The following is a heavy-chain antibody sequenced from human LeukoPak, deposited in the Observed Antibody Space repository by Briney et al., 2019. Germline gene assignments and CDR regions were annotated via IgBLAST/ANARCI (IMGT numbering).Heavy chain of an antibody. D-gene: IGHD3-22*01. CDR1: GFTFSSYS. CDR3: ARVSRVVVITPYFDY. CDR2: ISSGSGFI. V-gene: IGHV3-21*01. J-gene: IGHJ4*02. Sequence: GGSLRLSCAASGFTFSSYSMNWVRQAPGKGLEWVSSISSGSGFIYYADSVKGRFTISRDNAKNSLYLQMNSLRVEDTAVYFCARVSRVVVITPYFDYWGQGTLVTVSS.